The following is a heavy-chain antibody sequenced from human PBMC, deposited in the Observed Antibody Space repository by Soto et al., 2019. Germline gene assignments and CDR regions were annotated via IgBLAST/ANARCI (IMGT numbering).Heavy chain of an antibody. D-gene: IGHD6-13*01. Sequence: PAETLSLTCTFSGGSFSSGGYYWSRIRQPPGKGLEWIGEINHSGSTNYNPSLKSRVTISVDTSKNQFSLKLSSVTAADTAVYYCARVKPSSWYFDYWGQGTLVTVSS. V-gene: IGHV4-31*03. CDR1: GGSFSSGGYY. CDR2: INHSGST. J-gene: IGHJ4*02. CDR3: ARVKPSSWYFDY.